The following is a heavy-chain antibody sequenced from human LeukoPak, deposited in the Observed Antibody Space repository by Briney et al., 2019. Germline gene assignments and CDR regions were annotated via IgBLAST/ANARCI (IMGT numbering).Heavy chain of an antibody. D-gene: IGHD5-12*01. J-gene: IGHJ4*02. CDR1: GFTFSSYD. CDR2: IGKSGHT. Sequence: GGSLRLSCAASGFTFSSYDMHWVRQVTGKGLEWVSGIGKSGHTYYADSVKGRFTISRDNSKNTVSLQMTSLRAEDTAVYYCARAYSGFSSRGFDYWGQGTLVSVSS. CDR3: ARAYSGFSSRGFDY. V-gene: IGHV3-13*01.